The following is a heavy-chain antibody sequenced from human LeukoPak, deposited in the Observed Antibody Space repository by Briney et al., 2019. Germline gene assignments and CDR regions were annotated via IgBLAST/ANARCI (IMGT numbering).Heavy chain of an antibody. J-gene: IGHJ6*02. CDR1: GFTFSSYW. V-gene: IGHV3-74*01. D-gene: IGHD3-9*01. CDR3: ARDLNDILTGSLYGMDV. Sequence: GGSLRLSCAASGFTFSSYWMHWVRQAPGKGLVWVSRINSDGSSTSYADSVKGRFTISRDNAKNTLYLQMNSLRAEDTAVYYCARDLNDILTGSLYGMDVWGQGTTVTVSS. CDR2: INSDGSST.